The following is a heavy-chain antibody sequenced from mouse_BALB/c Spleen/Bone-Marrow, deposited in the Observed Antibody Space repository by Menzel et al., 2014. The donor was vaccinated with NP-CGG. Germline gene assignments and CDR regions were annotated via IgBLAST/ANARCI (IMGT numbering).Heavy chain of an antibody. CDR1: GYSFTGYT. Sequence: VQLKQSGPELVKPGASMKISYKASGYSFTGYTMNWVKQSHGKNLEWIGLINPYDGGTSYNQKFKGKATLTVDKSSSTAYMELLSLTSEDSAVYYCARHGYGNYVAMDYWGQGTSVTVSS. CDR3: ARHGYGNYVAMDY. CDR2: INPYDGGT. J-gene: IGHJ4*01. V-gene: IGHV1-18*01. D-gene: IGHD2-10*02.